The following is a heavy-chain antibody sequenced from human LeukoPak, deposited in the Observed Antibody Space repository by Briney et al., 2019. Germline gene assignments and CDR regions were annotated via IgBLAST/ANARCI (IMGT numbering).Heavy chain of an antibody. CDR2: IYHSGST. V-gene: IGHV4-30-2*01. D-gene: IGHD5-12*01. CDR1: GGSISSGGYS. Sequence: SETLSLTCAVSGGSISSGGYSWSWIRQPPGKGLEWIGYIYHSGSTYYNPSLKSRATISVDRSKNQFSLKLSSVTAADTAVYYCARQSGYSGYDYFDYWGQGTLVTVSS. CDR3: ARQSGYSGYDYFDY. J-gene: IGHJ4*02.